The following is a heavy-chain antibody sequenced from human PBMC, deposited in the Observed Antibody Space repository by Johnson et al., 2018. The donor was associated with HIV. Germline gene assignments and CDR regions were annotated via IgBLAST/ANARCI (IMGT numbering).Heavy chain of an antibody. Sequence: VTLVESGGGVVQPGRSLRLSCAASGFTFSSYAMHWVRQATGKGLEWVSAIGTAGDTYYPGSVKGRFTISRDNSKTTLYLQMNSLRAEDTAVYYCARDQNIVLMVYAAPGAFDIWGQGTMVTVSS. J-gene: IGHJ3*02. CDR3: ARDQNIVLMVYAAPGAFDI. CDR2: IGTAGDT. D-gene: IGHD2-8*01. V-gene: IGHV3-13*01. CDR1: GFTFSSYA.